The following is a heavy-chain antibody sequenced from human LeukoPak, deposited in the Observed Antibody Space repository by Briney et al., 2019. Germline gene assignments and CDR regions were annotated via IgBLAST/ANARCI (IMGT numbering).Heavy chain of an antibody. J-gene: IGHJ4*02. CDR2: INHIVST. Sequence: SETLSLTCAVYGGSFSGYYWSWIRQPPGKWLECIGEINHIVSTNYNPSLKSRVTISVDTSKTQFSLKLSSVPAADTAVYYCARGPGSGSYHGFDYWGQGTLVTVSS. V-gene: IGHV4-34*01. CDR3: ARGPGSGSYHGFDY. D-gene: IGHD3-10*01. CDR1: GGSFSGYY.